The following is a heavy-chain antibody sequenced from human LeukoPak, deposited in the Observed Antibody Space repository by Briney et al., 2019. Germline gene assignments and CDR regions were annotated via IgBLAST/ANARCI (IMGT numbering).Heavy chain of an antibody. CDR3: VSDLCGGDDQ. Sequence: PGGSLRLSCAASGSTFNSYWMHWVRQAPGKGLVWVSRIDEDGKTIDYAGSVKGRFTISRDNAKDTLYLQMSSLRDEDTAVYYCVSDLCGGDDQWGRGTLVTVSS. D-gene: IGHD3-3*01. CDR2: IDEDGKTI. V-gene: IGHV3-74*01. J-gene: IGHJ5*02. CDR1: GSTFNSYW.